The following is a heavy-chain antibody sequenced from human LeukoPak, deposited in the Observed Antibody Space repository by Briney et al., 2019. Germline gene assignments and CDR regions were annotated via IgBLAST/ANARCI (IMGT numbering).Heavy chain of an antibody. CDR3: PTTYYYDSSEGY. D-gene: IGHD3-22*01. V-gene: IGHV3-15*07. Sequence: GGSLRLSCAASGFTFSNAWMNWVRQAPGKGLEWVGRIKSKTDGGTTDYAAPVKGRFTISRDDSKNTLYLQMNSLKTEDTAVYYSPTTYYYDSSEGYWGQGTLVTVSS. J-gene: IGHJ4*02. CDR2: IKSKTDGGTT. CDR1: GFTFSNAW.